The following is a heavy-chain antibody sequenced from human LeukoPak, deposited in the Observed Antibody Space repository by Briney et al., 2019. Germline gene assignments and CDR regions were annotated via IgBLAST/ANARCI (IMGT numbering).Heavy chain of an antibody. V-gene: IGHV1-18*01. CDR3: ARGAPQYYYDSSGLFDY. CDR1: GYTFTSYG. J-gene: IGHJ4*02. Sequence: ASVKVSCKASGYTFTSYGISWVRQAPGQGLEWMGWISAYNGNTNYAQKFQGRVTMTRNTSISTAYMELSSLRSEDTAVYYCARGAPQYYYDSSGLFDYWGQGTLVTVSS. D-gene: IGHD3-22*01. CDR2: ISAYNGNT.